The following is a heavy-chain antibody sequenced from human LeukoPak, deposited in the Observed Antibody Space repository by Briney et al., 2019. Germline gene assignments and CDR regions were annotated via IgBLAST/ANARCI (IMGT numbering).Heavy chain of an antibody. CDR1: GGSISSSSYY. V-gene: IGHV4-39*07. D-gene: IGHD3-22*01. CDR3: AREGWGPTYYYDSSGHRTAFDI. CDR2: IYYSGST. Sequence: SETLSLTCTVSGGSISSSSYYWGWIRQPPGEGLEWIGSIYYSGSTYYNPSLKSRVTISVDTSKNQFSLKLSSVTAADTAVYYCAREGWGPTYYYDSSGHRTAFDIWGQGTMVTVSS. J-gene: IGHJ3*02.